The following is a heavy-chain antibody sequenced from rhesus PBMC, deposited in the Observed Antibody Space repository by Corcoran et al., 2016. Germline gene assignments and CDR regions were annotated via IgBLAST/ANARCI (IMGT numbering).Heavy chain of an antibody. CDR2: IDGHSAST. V-gene: IGHV4-73*01. J-gene: IGHJ1*01. D-gene: IGHD4-17*01. CDR3: ARGLNYREYFEF. CDR1: GGSIRCYHY. Sequence: QVKLQQWGEGPVKPSETLSLTCAVYGGSIRCYHYWSWTRQAPGKGLEWIGNIDGHSASTNYNPSLKNRVTISKDTSKNQFSLKLSSVTAADTAVYYCARGLNYREYFEFWGQGALVTVSS.